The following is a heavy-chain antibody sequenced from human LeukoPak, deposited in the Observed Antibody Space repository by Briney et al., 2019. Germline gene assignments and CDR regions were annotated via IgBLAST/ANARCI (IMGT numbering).Heavy chain of an antibody. CDR3: ARTFI. CDR2: IKQDGSEK. CDR1: GFTFTVYW. Sequence: GGSLRLSCAASGFTFTVYWMTWVRQAPGKGLEWVANIKQDGSEKYYVDSVKGRFTISRDNAKNSLYLQMNSLRTEDTAVYFCARTFIWGQGTLVTVSS. V-gene: IGHV3-7*01. J-gene: IGHJ4*02.